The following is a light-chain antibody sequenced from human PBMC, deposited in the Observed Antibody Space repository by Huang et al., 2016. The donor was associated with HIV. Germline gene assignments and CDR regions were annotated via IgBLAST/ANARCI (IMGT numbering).Light chain of an antibody. J-gene: IGKJ4*01. CDR1: QDITNY. CDR3: QQYDNLPLT. Sequence: DIQMTQSPSSLSASVGDRVTIGCQASQDITNYLNWYRQKPGRAPEILIYDASSLETGVSSRFNGSGSGTNFTFSSTSLQPEDIGTYFCQQYDNLPLTFGGGTKVEI. V-gene: IGKV1-33*01. CDR2: DAS.